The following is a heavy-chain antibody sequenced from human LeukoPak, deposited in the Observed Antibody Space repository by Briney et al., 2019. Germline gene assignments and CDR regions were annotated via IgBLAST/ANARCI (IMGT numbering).Heavy chain of an antibody. D-gene: IGHD6-19*01. J-gene: IGHJ6*03. CDR2: INPNSGGT. CDR3: ARGFQTPSSGWSHYYYYYYMDV. Sequence: ASVKVSCKASGYTFTGYYMHWVRQAPGQRLEWMGWINPNSGGTNYAQKFQGRVTMTRDTSISTAYMELSRLRSDDTAVFYCARGFQTPSSGWSHYYYYYYMDVWGKGTTVTVSS. CDR1: GYTFTGYY. V-gene: IGHV1-2*02.